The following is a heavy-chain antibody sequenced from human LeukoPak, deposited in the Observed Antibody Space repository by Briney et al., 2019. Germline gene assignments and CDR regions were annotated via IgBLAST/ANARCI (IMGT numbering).Heavy chain of an antibody. V-gene: IGHV3-53*01. Sequence: GGSLRLSCAASGFTFSSYGMHWVRQAPGKGLEWVSVIYSGGSTYYADSVKGRFTISRDNSKNTLYLQMNSLRAEDTAVYYCARYYGSGSYYDYWGQGTLVTVSS. CDR1: GFTFSSYG. D-gene: IGHD3-10*01. J-gene: IGHJ4*02. CDR3: ARYYGSGSYYDY. CDR2: IYSGGST.